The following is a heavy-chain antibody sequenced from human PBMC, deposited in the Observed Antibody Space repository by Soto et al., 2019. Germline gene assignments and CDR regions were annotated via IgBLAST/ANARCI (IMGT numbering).Heavy chain of an antibody. CDR2: IIPIFGTA. Sequence: SVEVSCKASGGTFSSYAISWVRQAPGQGLEWMGGIIPIFGTANYAQKFQGRVTITADESTSTAYMELSSLRSEDTAVYYCARGGEMATYYYYGMDVWGQGTTVTVSS. CDR1: GGTFSSYA. CDR3: ARGGEMATYYYYGMDV. D-gene: IGHD5-12*01. J-gene: IGHJ6*02. V-gene: IGHV1-69*13.